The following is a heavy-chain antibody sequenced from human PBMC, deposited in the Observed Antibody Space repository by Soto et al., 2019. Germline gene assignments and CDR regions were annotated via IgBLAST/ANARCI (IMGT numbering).Heavy chain of an antibody. CDR3: ASDLGYSSSPPYFDY. CDR1: GLTFSSYG. CDR2: IWYDGSNK. D-gene: IGHD6-6*01. Sequence: GGSLRLSCAASGLTFSSYGMHWVRQAPGKGLEWVAVIWYDGSNKYYADSVKGRFTISRDNSKNTLYLQMNSLRAEDTAVYYCASDLGYSSSPPYFDYWGQGTLVTVSS. J-gene: IGHJ4*02. V-gene: IGHV3-33*01.